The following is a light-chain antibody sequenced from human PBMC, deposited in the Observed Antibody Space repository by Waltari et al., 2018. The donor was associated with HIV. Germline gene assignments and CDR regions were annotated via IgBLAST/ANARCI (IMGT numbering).Light chain of an antibody. Sequence: DIQMTQSPSSLSASVGDRVTITFRASQSISSYLNWYQQKPGKAPKLLSYAASSLQSGVPSRFSGSGSGTDFTLTISSLQPEDFATYYCQQRYSTPLTFGGGTKVEIK. CDR2: AAS. V-gene: IGKV1-39*01. J-gene: IGKJ4*01. CDR3: QQRYSTPLT. CDR1: QSISSY.